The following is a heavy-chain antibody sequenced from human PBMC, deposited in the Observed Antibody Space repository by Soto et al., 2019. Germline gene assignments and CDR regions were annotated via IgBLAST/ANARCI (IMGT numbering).Heavy chain of an antibody. J-gene: IGHJ4*02. CDR2: IKSKTDGGTT. CDR3: TTGRLTDYGGSVDY. CDR1: GFTFSNAW. Sequence: EVQLVESGGGLVKPGGSLRLSCAASGFTFSNAWMSWVRQAPGKGLERLGRIKSKTDGGTTDYTAPVKDRFTISRDDSRNSLYLQMNSLKTEDTAVYYCTTGRLTDYGGSVDYWGQGTLVTVSS. D-gene: IGHD4-17*01. V-gene: IGHV3-15*01.